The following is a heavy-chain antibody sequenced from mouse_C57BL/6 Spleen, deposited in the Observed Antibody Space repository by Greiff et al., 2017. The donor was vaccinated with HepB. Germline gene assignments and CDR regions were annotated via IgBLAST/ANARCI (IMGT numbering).Heavy chain of an antibody. J-gene: IGHJ4*01. V-gene: IGHV2-9-1*01. Sequence: VKLMESGPGLVAPSQSLSITCTVSGFSLTSYAISWVRQPPGKGLEWLGVIWTGGGTNYNSALKSRLSISKDNSKSQVFLKMNSLQTDDTARYYCARNSYSNYDAMDYWGQGTSVTVSS. CDR2: IWTGGGT. D-gene: IGHD2-5*01. CDR1: GFSLTSYA. CDR3: ARNSYSNYDAMDY.